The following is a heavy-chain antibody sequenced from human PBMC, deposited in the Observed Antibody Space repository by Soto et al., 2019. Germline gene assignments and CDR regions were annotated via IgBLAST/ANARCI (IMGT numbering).Heavy chain of an antibody. Sequence: EVQLLESGGNLVQPGGSLRLSCAASGFTFSRHAMSWVRQAPAEGLEWVSTLDAGDTTYYADSVKGRFTISRDNARNTLSLQMNSLRVEDTAVYYCAKDPRAYSTHMGYFSDHWGQGTLVTVSS. CDR3: AKDPRAYSTHMGYFSDH. D-gene: IGHD6-13*01. CDR2: LDAGDTT. CDR1: GFTFSRHA. V-gene: IGHV3-23*01. J-gene: IGHJ4*02.